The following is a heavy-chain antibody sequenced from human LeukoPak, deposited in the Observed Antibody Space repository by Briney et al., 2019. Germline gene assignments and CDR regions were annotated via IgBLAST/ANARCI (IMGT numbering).Heavy chain of an antibody. CDR2: MYYSGST. CDR1: GDSISSGDYY. Sequence: SETLSLTCTVSGDSISSGDYYWSWIRQPPGKGLEWIGYMYYSGSTYYNLSLKSRVTISKDTSKNQFSLNLSSVTAADTAVYYCVRRMVGAIRPFDYWGQGTLVTVSS. V-gene: IGHV4-30-4*01. J-gene: IGHJ4*02. D-gene: IGHD1-26*01. CDR3: VRRMVGAIRPFDY.